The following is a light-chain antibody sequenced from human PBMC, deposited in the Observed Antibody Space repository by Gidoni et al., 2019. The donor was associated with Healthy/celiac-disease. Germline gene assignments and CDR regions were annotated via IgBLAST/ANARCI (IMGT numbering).Light chain of an antibody. CDR3: QQLNSYPRT. Sequence: DSQLTRSPAFLSASVGDRVTITCRASQGISSYLAWYQQKPGKAPKLLIYAASTLQSGVPSRFSGSGSGTEFTLTISSLQPEDFATYYCQQLNSYPRTFGQGTKLEIK. CDR2: AAS. V-gene: IGKV1-9*01. CDR1: QGISSY. J-gene: IGKJ2*01.